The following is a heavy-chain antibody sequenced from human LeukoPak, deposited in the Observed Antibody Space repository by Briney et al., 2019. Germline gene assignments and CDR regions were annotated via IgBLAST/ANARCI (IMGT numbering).Heavy chain of an antibody. J-gene: IGHJ4*02. CDR3: VRTGNGGFYDS. Sequence: GGPLRLSCAASGFAFSSHWISWVRQAPGKRLEWVANIKQDGSTRNYVDSVRGRFTISRDNTKNSVYLQMDSLRVEDTAVYYCVRTGNGGFYDSWGQGILVTVSS. D-gene: IGHD7-27*01. CDR1: GFAFSSHW. V-gene: IGHV3-7*01. CDR2: IKQDGSTR.